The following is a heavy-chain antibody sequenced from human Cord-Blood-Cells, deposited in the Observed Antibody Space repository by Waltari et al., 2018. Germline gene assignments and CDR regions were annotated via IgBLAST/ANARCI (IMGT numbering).Heavy chain of an antibody. D-gene: IGHD6-13*01. Sequence: QVQLVESGGGVVQPGRSLRLSCAASGFTFSSYGMHWVRQAPGKGLEWVAVISYDGMNKYYADSVKGRFTISRDNSKNTLYLQMNSLRAEDTAVYYCAKDSSSWVYWYFDLWGRGTLVTVSS. CDR1: GFTFSSYG. J-gene: IGHJ2*01. CDR2: ISYDGMNK. V-gene: IGHV3-30*18. CDR3: AKDSSSWVYWYFDL.